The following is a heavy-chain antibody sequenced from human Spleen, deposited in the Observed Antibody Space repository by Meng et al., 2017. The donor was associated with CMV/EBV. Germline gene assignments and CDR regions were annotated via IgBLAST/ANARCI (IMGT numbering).Heavy chain of an antibody. V-gene: IGHV4-59*06. CDR1: GGSISSYY. CDR3: ARDSSSYGCSDF. J-gene: IGHJ4*02. Sequence: SETLSLTCTVSGGSISSYYWSWIRQPPGKGLEWIGYIYYSGSTYYNPSLRSRVTISVDTSKNQFSLNLTSVTAADTAVYYCARDSSSYGCSDFWGQGTLVTVSS. D-gene: IGHD5-18*01. CDR2: IYYSGST.